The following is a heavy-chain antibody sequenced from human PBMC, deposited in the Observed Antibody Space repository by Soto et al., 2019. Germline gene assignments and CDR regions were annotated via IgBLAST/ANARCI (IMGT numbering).Heavy chain of an antibody. CDR1: GFTFSSSS. CDR2: ISSTGSFL. J-gene: IGHJ4*02. CDR3: SRVAYSYGDYFAY. V-gene: IGHV3-21*02. D-gene: IGHD2-21*01. Sequence: EVRVVESGGGLVKPGGSLRLSCAASGFTFSSSSMNWVRQAPGKGLEWISGISSTGSFLLYADSVKGRFTIYRDNAQKSLFLQLNSLRGDDTAVYYCSRVAYSYGDYFAYWGPGTLVTVSS.